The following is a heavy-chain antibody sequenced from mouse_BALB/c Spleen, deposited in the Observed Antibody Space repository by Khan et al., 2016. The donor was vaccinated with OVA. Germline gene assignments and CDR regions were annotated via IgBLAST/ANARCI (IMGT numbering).Heavy chain of an antibody. CDR2: ISPGGGYI. CDR3: AREGINSGFYAMDY. J-gene: IGHJ4*01. CDR1: GYTFTDFW. Sequence: QVQLQQSGAELVRPGTSVKISCKASGYTFTDFWLGWVKQRPGHGLEWIGDISPGGGYINYNEKFKGKATLTADTSSSTAYIQLRSLTSEDSAVYFCAREGINSGFYAMDYSGQGTSVTVSS. D-gene: IGHD1-2*01. V-gene: IGHV1-63*02.